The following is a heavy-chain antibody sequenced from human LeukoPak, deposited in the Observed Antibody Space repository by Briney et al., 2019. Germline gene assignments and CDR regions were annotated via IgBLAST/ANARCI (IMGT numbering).Heavy chain of an antibody. J-gene: IGHJ4*02. D-gene: IGHD5-18*01. CDR1: GGSFSGYY. Sequence: PSETLSLTCAVYGGSFSGYYWSWIRQPPGKVLEWIGEINHSGSTNYNPSLKSRVTISVDTSKNQFSLKLSSVTAADTAVYYCARGGIQLWLRFLDYWGQGTLVTVSS. V-gene: IGHV4-34*01. CDR3: ARGGIQLWLRFLDY. CDR2: INHSGST.